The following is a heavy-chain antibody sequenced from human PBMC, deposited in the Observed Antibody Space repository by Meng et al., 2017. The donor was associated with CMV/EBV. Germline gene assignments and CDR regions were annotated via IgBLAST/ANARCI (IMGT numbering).Heavy chain of an antibody. CDR2: ISSSSSTI. CDR1: GFTFSSYS. D-gene: IGHD2-2*02. CDR3: ARAGTIYCSSTSCYTGFWSGNYYYGMDV. J-gene: IGHJ6*02. V-gene: IGHV3-48*04. Sequence: GSLKISCAASGFTFSSYSMNWVRQAPGKGLEWVSYISSSSSTIYYADSVKGRFTISRDNAKNSLYLQMNSLRAEDTAVYYCARAGTIYCSSTSCYTGFWSGNYYYGMDVWGQGTTVTVSS.